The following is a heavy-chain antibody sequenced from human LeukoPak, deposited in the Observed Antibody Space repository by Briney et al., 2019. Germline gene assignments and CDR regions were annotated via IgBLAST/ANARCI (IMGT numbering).Heavy chain of an antibody. CDR1: DYSISSGYGYY. J-gene: IGHJ4*02. Sequence: SETLSLTCTVSDYSISSGYGYYWGWIRQPPGKGLEWIGNIYHSGITYYNHFNSSLKSRVTISIDTSKNQFSLRLTFVTAADTAVYFCATLVSTRYYFDYWGQGTLVTVSS. CDR2: IYHSGIT. V-gene: IGHV4-38-2*02. CDR3: ATLVSTRYYFDY. D-gene: IGHD5/OR15-5a*01.